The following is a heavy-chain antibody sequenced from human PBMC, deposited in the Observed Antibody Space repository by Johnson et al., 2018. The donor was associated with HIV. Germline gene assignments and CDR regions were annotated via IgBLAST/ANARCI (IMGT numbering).Heavy chain of an antibody. CDR3: ARAYIYGAFDI. V-gene: IGHV3-66*01. Sequence: VQLVESGGGLVQPGGSLRLSCTASGFTVSSNYMSWVRQAPGKGLEWVSVIYTDDSIYYADSVKGRFTISRDNSKNTLYLQMNSLRAEDTAVYYCARAYIYGAFDIWGQGTMVIVSS. J-gene: IGHJ3*02. CDR1: GFTVSSNY. CDR2: IYTDDSI. D-gene: IGHD2/OR15-2a*01.